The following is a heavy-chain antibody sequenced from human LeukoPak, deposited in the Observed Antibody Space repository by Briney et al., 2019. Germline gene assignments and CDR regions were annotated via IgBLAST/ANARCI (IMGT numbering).Heavy chain of an antibody. CDR2: IYHSGRT. J-gene: IGHJ4*02. CDR1: GYSISSGYY. V-gene: IGHV4-38-2*02. D-gene: IGHD6-13*01. CDR3: AREKGAAGTD. Sequence: SETLSLTCTVSGYSISSGYYWGWIRQPPGKGLEWIGSIYHSGRTFYNPSLKSRVTISVDTSKNQFSLKLSSVTAADTAVYYCAREKGAAGTDWGQGTLVTVSS.